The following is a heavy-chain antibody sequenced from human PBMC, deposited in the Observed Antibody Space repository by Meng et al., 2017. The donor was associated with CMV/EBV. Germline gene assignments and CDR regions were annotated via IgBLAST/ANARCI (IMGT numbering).Heavy chain of an antibody. CDR2: IHWNGGST. CDR1: GFTFDDYG. D-gene: IGHD1-26*01. J-gene: IGHJ6*02. V-gene: IGHV3-20*04. CDR3: ARDYGSYYPLSYYFGMDV. Sequence: GESLKISCAASGFTFDDYGMRWVRQAPGKGLEWVSGIHWNGGSTGYADSVKGRFTISRDNAKNSLYLQMNSLRAEDTAVYYCARDYGSYYPLSYYFGMDVWGQGTTVTVSS.